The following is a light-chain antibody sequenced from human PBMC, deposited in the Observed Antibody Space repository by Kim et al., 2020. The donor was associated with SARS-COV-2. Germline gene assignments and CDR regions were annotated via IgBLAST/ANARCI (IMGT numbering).Light chain of an antibody. CDR3: AAWDDNLSGYV. CDR1: SSNIGSDY. J-gene: IGLJ1*01. Sequence: GRWVPISCSGSSSNIGSDYVYWYQQLPGTAPKLLIYRHNERPSGVPDRFSASTSGASASLAISGLRSEDEADYYCAAWDDNLSGYVFGSGTKVTVL. V-gene: IGLV1-47*01. CDR2: RHN.